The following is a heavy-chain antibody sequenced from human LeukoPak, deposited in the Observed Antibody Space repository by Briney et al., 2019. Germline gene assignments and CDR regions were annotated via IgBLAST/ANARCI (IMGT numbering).Heavy chain of an antibody. Sequence: GGSLRLSCAASGFTFSSYWMHWVRQAPGKGLVWVSRINSDGSSTSYADSVKGRFTISRDNAKNTLYLQMNSLRAEVTAVYYCARSIAAAGRGAFDIWGQGTMVTVSS. CDR2: INSDGSST. J-gene: IGHJ3*02. V-gene: IGHV3-74*01. CDR1: GFTFSSYW. CDR3: ARSIAAAGRGAFDI. D-gene: IGHD6-13*01.